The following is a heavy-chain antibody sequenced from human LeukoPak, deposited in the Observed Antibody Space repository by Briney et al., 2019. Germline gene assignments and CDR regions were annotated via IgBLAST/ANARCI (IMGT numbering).Heavy chain of an antibody. D-gene: IGHD3-10*01. V-gene: IGHV3-72*01. J-gene: IGHJ4*02. Sequence: GGSLRLSCTASGFTFSNFWMGWVRQAPGKGLEWVGRTRNKANSYTTEYAASVKGRFTISRDDSKNSLYLQMNSLKTEDTAVYYCASPQRFGELFFYYWGQGTLVTVSS. CDR2: TRNKANSYTT. CDR3: ASPQRFGELFFYY. CDR1: GFTFSNFW.